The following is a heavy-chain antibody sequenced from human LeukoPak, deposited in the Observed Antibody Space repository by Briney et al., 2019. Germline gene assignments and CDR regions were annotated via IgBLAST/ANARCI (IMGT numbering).Heavy chain of an antibody. CDR2: IYYSGST. CDR1: GGSISSGDYY. V-gene: IGHV4-30-4*02. CDR3: ASSERWLVNGMDV. Sequence: PSETLSLTCTVSGGSISSGDYYWSWIRQPPGKGLEWIGYIYYSGSTYYNPSLKSRVTISVDTSKNQFSLRLTSVTAADTAVYYCASSERWLVNGMDVWGQGTTVTVSS. J-gene: IGHJ6*02. D-gene: IGHD4-23*01.